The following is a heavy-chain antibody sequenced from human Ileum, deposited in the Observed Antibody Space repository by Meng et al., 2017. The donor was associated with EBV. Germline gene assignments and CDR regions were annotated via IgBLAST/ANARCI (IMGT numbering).Heavy chain of an antibody. V-gene: IGHV1-3*04. CDR1: GYTFTRYP. Sequence: VHIWQSGAEVKKPGDSVKLSCKASGYTFTRYPIHWVRQDPGQRPEWMGWINTDNGETEFSQKFQGRVTITRDTSATTAYMELISLRSEDTAVYYCASRPGFNIGPFDFWGQGTLVTVSS. CDR2: INTDNGET. J-gene: IGHJ4*02. D-gene: IGHD3/OR15-3a*01. CDR3: ASRPGFNIGPFDF.